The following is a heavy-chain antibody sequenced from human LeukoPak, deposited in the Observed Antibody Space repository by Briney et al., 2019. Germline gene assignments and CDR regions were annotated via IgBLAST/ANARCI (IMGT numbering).Heavy chain of an antibody. V-gene: IGHV4-38-2*02. CDR3: ARDKGFDY. CDR2: IYYSGST. J-gene: IGHJ4*02. CDR1: AYSISSGYY. Sequence: SETLSLTCTVSAYSISSGYYWGWIRQTPGKGLEWIGSIYYSGSTYYNPSLKSRVTISVDTSKNQFSLKLRSVTAADTAVYYCARDKGFDYWGQGTLVTVSS.